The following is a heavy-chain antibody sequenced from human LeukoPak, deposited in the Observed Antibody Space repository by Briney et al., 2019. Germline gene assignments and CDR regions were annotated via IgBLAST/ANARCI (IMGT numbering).Heavy chain of an antibody. CDR1: GFTFSSYA. CDR2: ISASGGST. Sequence: QPGGSLRLSCAASGFTFSSYAMSWVRQAPGKGLEWVSGISASGGSTYYADSVKGRFTFSRDNSKDTLYLQMNSLRGEDTAVYYCASLGSANFWGQGTLVTVSS. D-gene: IGHD3-10*01. V-gene: IGHV3-23*01. J-gene: IGHJ4*02. CDR3: ASLGSANF.